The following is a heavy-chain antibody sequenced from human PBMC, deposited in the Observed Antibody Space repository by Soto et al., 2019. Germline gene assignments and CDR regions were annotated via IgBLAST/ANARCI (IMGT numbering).Heavy chain of an antibody. CDR3: SVHYGGNFNFDY. CDR1: GFTFSSYE. Sequence: GGSLRLSCAASGFTFSSYEMNWVRQAPGKGLEWVSYISSSGSTIYYADSVKGRFTISRDNAKNSLYLQMNSLRAEDTAVYYCSVHYGGNFNFDYWGQGILVTVSS. D-gene: IGHD4-17*01. J-gene: IGHJ4*02. V-gene: IGHV3-48*03. CDR2: ISSSGSTI.